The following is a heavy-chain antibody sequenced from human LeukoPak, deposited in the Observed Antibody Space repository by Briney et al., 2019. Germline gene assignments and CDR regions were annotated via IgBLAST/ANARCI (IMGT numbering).Heavy chain of an antibody. CDR3: AKDHGTLLRAFSAFDI. Sequence: PGGSLRLSCAASRFTFSTYWMHWVRQAPGKGLVWVSRINSDGSSTGYADSVKGRFTISRDNSKNTLYLQMNSLRAEDTAVYYCAKDHGTLLRAFSAFDIWGQGTMVTVSS. CDR1: RFTFSTYW. D-gene: IGHD1-26*01. CDR2: INSDGSST. J-gene: IGHJ3*02. V-gene: IGHV3-74*01.